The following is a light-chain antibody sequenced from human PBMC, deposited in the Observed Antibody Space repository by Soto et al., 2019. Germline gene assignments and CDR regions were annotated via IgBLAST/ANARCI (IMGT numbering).Light chain of an antibody. Sequence: DIRMTQSPSSLSASVGDRVTITCRASQSISTYLNWYQHKPGKAPKFLIYGASNLQSGVPSRFSGSGSGTDFTLTITSLQPEDFATYYCQQSHSSPWTFGQGTILEIK. CDR2: GAS. V-gene: IGKV1-39*01. CDR1: QSISTY. CDR3: QQSHSSPWT. J-gene: IGKJ2*02.